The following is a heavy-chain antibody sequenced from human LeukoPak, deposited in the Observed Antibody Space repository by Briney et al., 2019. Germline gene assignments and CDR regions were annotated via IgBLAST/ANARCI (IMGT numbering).Heavy chain of an antibody. D-gene: IGHD2-2*01. J-gene: IGHJ4*02. V-gene: IGHV3-48*01. CDR2: IGISSGNT. CDR1: GFTFSHYS. CDR3: ARDTKYAFDN. Sequence: QPGGSLRLSCAASGFTFSHYSMNWVRQAPGKGLEWISYIGISSGNTKYADSVKGRFTISGDKAKNSVYLQMNSLRVEDTAVYYCARDTKYAFDNWGQGTLVTVSS.